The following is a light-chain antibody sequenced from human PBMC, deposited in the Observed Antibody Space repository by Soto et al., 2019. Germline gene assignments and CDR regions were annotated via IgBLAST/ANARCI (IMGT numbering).Light chain of an antibody. CDR1: QTVSIF. CDR3: QQSYTADLS. J-gene: IGKJ1*01. V-gene: IGKV1-39*01. Sequence: DIHMTQSPPSLSASVGDRVSITCRASQTVSIFVNWYQQKSGQAPKALIHSASTLQTGVPPRFHGSGDGTDFTLTIFDVQHDNFAPYYGQQSYTADLSFGQGTLMEIK. CDR2: SAS.